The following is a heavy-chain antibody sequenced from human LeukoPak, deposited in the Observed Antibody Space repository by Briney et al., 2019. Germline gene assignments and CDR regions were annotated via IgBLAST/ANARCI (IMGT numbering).Heavy chain of an antibody. CDR1: GGSISSGSYY. CDR3: ARASDPYYDILTGYYQAYFDY. J-gene: IGHJ4*02. D-gene: IGHD3-9*01. CDR2: IYTSGST. Sequence: SETLSLTCTVSGGSISSGSYYWSWIRQPAGKGLEWIGRIYTSGSTNYNPSLKSRVTISVDTSKNQFSLKLSSVTAADTAVYYCARASDPYYDILTGYYQAYFDYWGQGTLVTVSS. V-gene: IGHV4-61*02.